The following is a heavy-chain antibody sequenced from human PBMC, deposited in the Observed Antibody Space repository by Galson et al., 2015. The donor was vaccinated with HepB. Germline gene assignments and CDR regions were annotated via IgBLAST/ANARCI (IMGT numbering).Heavy chain of an antibody. Sequence: SCKASGGTFSSYAISWLRQAPGQGLEWMGGIIPIFGTANYAQKFQGRVTITADESTSTAYMELSSLRSEDTAVYYCARDTSRDGYKAIDYWGQGTLVTVSS. CDR3: ARDTSRDGYKAIDY. CDR1: GGTFSSYA. D-gene: IGHD5-24*01. J-gene: IGHJ4*02. CDR2: IIPIFGTA. V-gene: IGHV1-69*01.